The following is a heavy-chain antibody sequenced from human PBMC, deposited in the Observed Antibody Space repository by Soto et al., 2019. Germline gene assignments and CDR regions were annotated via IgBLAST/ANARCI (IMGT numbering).Heavy chain of an antibody. D-gene: IGHD3-3*01. J-gene: IGHJ5*02. Sequence: ASGKVSCKASGYSFSSYGISWVRQAPGQGLEWMGWISIYSGNTKYAQKFQGRVSVTTDTSTSTAYMELRSLTSDDTAVYYCVRADSSAASGYRNWFDPWGQGTQVTVSS. CDR2: ISIYSGNT. CDR3: VRADSSAASGYRNWFDP. CDR1: GYSFSSYG. V-gene: IGHV1-18*01.